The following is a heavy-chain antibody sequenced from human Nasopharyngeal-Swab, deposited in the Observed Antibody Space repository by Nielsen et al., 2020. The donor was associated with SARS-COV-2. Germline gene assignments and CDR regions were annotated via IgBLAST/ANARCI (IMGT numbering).Heavy chain of an antibody. V-gene: IGHV3-48*03. CDR2: ISSSGSTR. D-gene: IGHD2-2*01. CDR1: GFTFSSYE. J-gene: IGHJ4*02. CDR3: ARDYCSSTSCYDY. Sequence: LKISCAASGFTFSSYEMNWVRQASGKGLEWVSYISSSGSTRYYADSVKGRFTISRDNAKNSLYLQMNSLRAEDTAVYYCARDYCSSTSCYDYWGQGTLVTVSS.